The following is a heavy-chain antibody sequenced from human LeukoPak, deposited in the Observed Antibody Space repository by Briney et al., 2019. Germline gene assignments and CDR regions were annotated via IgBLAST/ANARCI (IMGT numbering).Heavy chain of an antibody. CDR3: ARALYGSGSSWFDP. CDR1: GGSICSYY. J-gene: IGHJ5*02. Sequence: SETLSLTCTVSGGSICSYYWSWIRQPPGKGLEWIGYIYYSGSTNYNPSLKSRVTISVDTSKNQFSLKLSSVTAADTAVYYCARALYGSGSSWFDPWGQGTLVTVSS. CDR2: IYYSGST. V-gene: IGHV4-59*01. D-gene: IGHD3-10*01.